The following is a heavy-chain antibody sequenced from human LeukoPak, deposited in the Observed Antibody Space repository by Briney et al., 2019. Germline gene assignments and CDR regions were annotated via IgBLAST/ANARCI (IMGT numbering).Heavy chain of an antibody. Sequence: GASVKVSCKASGYTFTSYGISWVRQAPGQGLEWMGWMNPNSGNTGYAQKFQGRVTMTRNTSISTAYMELSSLRSEDTAVYYCARGDWEVIITQYYMDVWGKGTTVTVSS. V-gene: IGHV1-8*01. J-gene: IGHJ6*03. CDR2: MNPNSGNT. D-gene: IGHD3-3*01. CDR1: GYTFTSYG. CDR3: ARGDWEVIITQYYMDV.